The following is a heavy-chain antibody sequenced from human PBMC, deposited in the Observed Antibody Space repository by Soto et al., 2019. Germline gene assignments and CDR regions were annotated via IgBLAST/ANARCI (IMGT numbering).Heavy chain of an antibody. CDR3: AKDREWDYGGYELDY. V-gene: IGHV1-69*08. J-gene: IGHJ4*02. Sequence: QVQLVQSGAEVKKPGSSVKVSCKASGGTFSSYTISWVRQAPGQGLEWMGRIIPILGIANYAQKFQGRVTITADKSTSTAYMELSSLRSEDTAVYSCAKDREWDYGGYELDYWGQGTLVTVSS. CDR1: GGTFSSYT. CDR2: IIPILGIA. D-gene: IGHD4-17*01.